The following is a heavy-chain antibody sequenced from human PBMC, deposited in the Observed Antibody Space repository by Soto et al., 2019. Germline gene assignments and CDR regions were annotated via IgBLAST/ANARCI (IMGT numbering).Heavy chain of an antibody. CDR1: GCNFISYL. V-gene: IGHV3-74*01. CDR3: AKGRSYYYYYGVDV. CDR2: INSDGSRT. Sequence: GVALRVSWAASGCNFISYLRRWGRQRPGKGLVWVARINSDGSRTSYADSVKGRFTISRDNSKSTLYLQMSSLRAEDTALYYCAKGRSYYYYYGVDVWGQGTTVTVSS. J-gene: IGHJ6*02.